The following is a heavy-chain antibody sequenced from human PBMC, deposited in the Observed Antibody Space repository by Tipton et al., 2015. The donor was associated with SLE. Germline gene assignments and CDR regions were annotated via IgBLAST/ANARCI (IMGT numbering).Heavy chain of an antibody. CDR2: IYYSGST. D-gene: IGHD1-26*01. CDR3: ARGELMGLVDY. J-gene: IGHJ4*02. CDR1: GGSVSSGSYY. V-gene: IGHV4-61*03. Sequence: TLSLTCTVSGGSVSSGSYYWSWIRQPPGKGLEWIGYIYYSGSTNYNPSLKSRVTISVDTSKNHFSLKLSSVTAADTAVYYCARGELMGLVDYGCQGTLVAVAS.